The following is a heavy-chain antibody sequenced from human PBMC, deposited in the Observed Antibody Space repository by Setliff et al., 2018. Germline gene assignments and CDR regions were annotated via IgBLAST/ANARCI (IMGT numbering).Heavy chain of an antibody. CDR3: ARAGLAAAGRKGVVDH. CDR2: INPGGLSS. D-gene: IGHD6-25*01. V-gene: IGHV1-46*01. CDR1: GYSFTSHY. J-gene: IGHJ4*02. Sequence: ASVKVSCKTSGYSFTSHYMHWVRQAPGQGLEWMGIINPGGLSSSSTQKFEGRVTMTRDTSTSTVYMELNSLTSDDTAVYYCARAGLAAAGRKGVVDHWGQGTLVTVS.